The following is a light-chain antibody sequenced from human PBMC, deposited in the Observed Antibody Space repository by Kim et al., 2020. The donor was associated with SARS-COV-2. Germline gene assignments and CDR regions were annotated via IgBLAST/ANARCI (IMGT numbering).Light chain of an antibody. CDR3: QQLDDYPIT. CDR1: QGISSY. Sequence: SASIGDRVTITCRASQGISSYLAWYQQKPGKAPKLLIYGASTLQNGVPSRFSGRGSGTDFTLTINTLQPEDFATYYCQQLDDYPITFGQGTRLE. J-gene: IGKJ5*01. V-gene: IGKV1-9*01. CDR2: GAS.